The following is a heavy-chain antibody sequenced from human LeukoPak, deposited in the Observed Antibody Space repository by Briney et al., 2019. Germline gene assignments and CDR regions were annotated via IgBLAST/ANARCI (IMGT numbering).Heavy chain of an antibody. J-gene: IGHJ3*02. CDR2: ISAYNGNT. V-gene: IGHV1-18*01. D-gene: IGHD4-23*01. Sequence: ASVKVSCKASGYTFTGYYMHWVRQAPGQGLEWMGWISAYNGNTNYAQKLQGRVTMTTDTSTSTAYMELRSLRSDDTAVYYCARAPSGGNPRLDIWGQGTMVTVSS. CDR1: GYTFTGYY. CDR3: ARAPSGGNPRLDI.